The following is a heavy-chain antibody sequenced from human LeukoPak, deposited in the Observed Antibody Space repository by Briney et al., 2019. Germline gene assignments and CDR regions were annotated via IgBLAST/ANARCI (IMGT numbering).Heavy chain of an antibody. CDR1: GGYISSHY. V-gene: IGHV4-59*08. CDR3: ARHRDSLGFHNWFDP. J-gene: IGHJ5*02. CDR2: TFYTGST. D-gene: IGHD3-16*01. Sequence: SETLSLTCTVSGGYISSHYWSWIRQSPGRGLEWIGFTFYTGSTISNPSLKSRVTMSADPSKNQVSLRLISVTAADTAIYYCARHRDSLGFHNWFDPWGQGTLVSVSS.